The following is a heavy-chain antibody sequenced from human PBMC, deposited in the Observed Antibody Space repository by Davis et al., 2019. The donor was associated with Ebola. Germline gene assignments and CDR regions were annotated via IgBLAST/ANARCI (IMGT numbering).Heavy chain of an antibody. V-gene: IGHV3-23*01. CDR1: GFSFNSNA. J-gene: IGHJ6*02. Sequence: GESLKISCAASGFSFNSNAMSWVRQAPGKGLEWVTAISGGGVSTYQADSVKGRFIISRDNSKNTLHLKMNSLRADDTAVYYCAKGYSSGRLDVWGQGTTVTVSS. D-gene: IGHD6-19*01. CDR3: AKGYSSGRLDV. CDR2: ISGGGVST.